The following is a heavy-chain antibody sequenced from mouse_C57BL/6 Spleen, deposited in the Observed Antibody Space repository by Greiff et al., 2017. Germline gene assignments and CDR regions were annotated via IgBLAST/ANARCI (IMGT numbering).Heavy chain of an antibody. Sequence: VQLQQPGAELVKPGASVKLSCKASGYTFTSYWMHWVKQRPGQGLEWIGMIHPNRGSTNYNEKFKSKATLTVDKSSSTAYMQLSSLQSEDSTVYYCARSVIYDGYYYFDYWGQGTTLTVSS. D-gene: IGHD2-3*01. CDR3: ARSVIYDGYYYFDY. CDR1: GYTFTSYW. J-gene: IGHJ2*01. CDR2: IHPNRGST. V-gene: IGHV1-64*01.